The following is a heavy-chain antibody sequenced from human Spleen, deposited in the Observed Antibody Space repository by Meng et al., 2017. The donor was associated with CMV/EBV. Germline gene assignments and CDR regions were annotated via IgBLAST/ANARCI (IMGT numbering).Heavy chain of an antibody. V-gene: IGHV3-23*01. D-gene: IGHD5-18*01. CDR3: AKCGRSYGNDAFDI. CDR1: GFTFSSYA. J-gene: IGHJ3*02. Sequence: GESLKISCAASGFTFSSYAMTWVRQAPGKGLEWVSFITGGGGNTHYADSVKGRFTTSRDNSKDTLYLQMNSLRGEDTAVYFCAKCGRSYGNDAFDIWGQGTMVTVSS. CDR2: ITGGGGNT.